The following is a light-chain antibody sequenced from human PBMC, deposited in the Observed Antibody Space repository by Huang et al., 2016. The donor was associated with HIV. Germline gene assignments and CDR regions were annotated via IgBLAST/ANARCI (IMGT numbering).Light chain of an antibody. CDR1: QSVLYTSNNKNY. CDR3: QQYYNTLSYT. V-gene: IGKV4-1*01. J-gene: IGKJ2*01. Sequence: DIVMTQSPDSLAVSLGERATINCKSSQSVLYTSNNKNYLAGYQQKPGQPPKLLSYWQSARESGVPDGLTGSVSGTEFTLTISSLQAEDVAVYYCQQYYNTLSYTFGQGTKLEIK. CDR2: WQS.